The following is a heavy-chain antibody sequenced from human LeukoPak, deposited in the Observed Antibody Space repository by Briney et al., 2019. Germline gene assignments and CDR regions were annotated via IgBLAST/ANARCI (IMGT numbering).Heavy chain of an antibody. J-gene: IGHJ6*03. CDR2: IYSSGST. D-gene: IGHD3-10*01. CDR3: ARVSFGSGYYNYMDV. Sequence: SETLSLTCTVSGGSISSYYWSWIRQPPGKGLEWIGYIYSSGSTNYNPSLKSRVTISVDTSKNQFSLKLSSVTAADTAVYYCARVSFGSGYYNYMDVWGKGTTVTVSS. V-gene: IGHV4-4*08. CDR1: GGSISSYY.